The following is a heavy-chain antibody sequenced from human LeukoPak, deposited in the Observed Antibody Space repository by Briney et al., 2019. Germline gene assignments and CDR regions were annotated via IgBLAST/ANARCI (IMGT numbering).Heavy chain of an antibody. CDR1: GVAITSHY. Sequence: SETLSLTCSVSGVAITSHYWTWIRQSPGKGLQWIAYIDNTGKTKYNPSLKSRVTISRDTSKSQFSLEVTSVTAADTAVYYCARWNYYIDVWGTGTTVTISS. V-gene: IGHV4-59*11. CDR2: IDNTGKT. D-gene: IGHD5-12*01. J-gene: IGHJ6*03. CDR3: ARWNYYIDV.